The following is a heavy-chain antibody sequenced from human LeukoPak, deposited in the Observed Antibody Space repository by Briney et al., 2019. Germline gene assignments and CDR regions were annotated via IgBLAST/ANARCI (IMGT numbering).Heavy chain of an antibody. CDR3: ARHPTNSDFWSGSSYFDY. D-gene: IGHD3-3*01. V-gene: IGHV4-39*01. CDR1: GGSISSSSYY. J-gene: IGHJ4*02. Sequence: PSETLSLTCTVSGGSISSSSYYWGWIRQPPGKGLEWIGSIYYRGSTYYNPSLKSRVTIFVDTSKNQFSLQLSSVTAADTAVYYCARHPTNSDFWSGSSYFDYRGQGTLVTVSS. CDR2: IYYRGST.